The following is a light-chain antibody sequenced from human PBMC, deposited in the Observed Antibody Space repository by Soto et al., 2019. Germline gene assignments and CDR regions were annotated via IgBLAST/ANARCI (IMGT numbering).Light chain of an antibody. J-gene: IGKJ3*01. CDR3: QQYNNWPFT. CDR2: HAS. Sequence: EIVMTQSPATLSVSPGERATLSCRASLSVNGNLAWYQQKPGQAPRLLIYHASARAIGIPARFSGSGSGTECTLTISSLQSEDFAVYYCQQYNNWPFTFGPGTKVDIK. V-gene: IGKV3-15*01. CDR1: LSVNGN.